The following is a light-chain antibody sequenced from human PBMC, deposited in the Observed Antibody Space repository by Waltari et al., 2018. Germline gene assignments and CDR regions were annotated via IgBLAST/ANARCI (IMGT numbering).Light chain of an antibody. Sequence: DIVMTQSPLSLPVTPGEPASISCSSSQSLLHRNGYNSLEWYLQKPGQSPQLLIYMGSNRASGVPDRFSGSGSGTDFTLKISRVEAEDVGVYYCMEALQTPGTFGGGTKGEIK. CDR2: MGS. CDR1: QSLLHRNGYNS. V-gene: IGKV2-28*01. J-gene: IGKJ4*01. CDR3: MEALQTPGT.